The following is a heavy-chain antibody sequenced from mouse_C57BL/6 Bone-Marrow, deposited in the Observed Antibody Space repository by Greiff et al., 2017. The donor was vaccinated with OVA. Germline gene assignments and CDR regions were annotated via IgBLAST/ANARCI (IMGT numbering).Heavy chain of an antibody. Sequence: EVQGVESGGGLVQPGESLKLSCESNEYEFPSHDMSWVRKTPEKRLELVAAINSDGGSTYYPDTMERRFIISRDNTKKTLYLQMSSLRSEDTALYYCASTMVTTKGAWFAYWGQGTLVTVSA. CDR3: ASTMVTTKGAWFAY. D-gene: IGHD2-2*01. CDR2: INSDGGST. CDR1: EYEFPSHD. J-gene: IGHJ3*01. V-gene: IGHV5-2*01.